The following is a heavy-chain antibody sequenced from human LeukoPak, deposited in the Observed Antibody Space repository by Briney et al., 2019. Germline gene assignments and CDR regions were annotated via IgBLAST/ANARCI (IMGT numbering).Heavy chain of an antibody. CDR1: GYTFTSYG. D-gene: IGHD1-1*01. CDR2: ISAYNGNT. CDR3: ARVDLEPFYYYYGMDV. V-gene: IGHV1-18*01. Sequence: ASVKVSCKASGYTFTSYGISWVRQAPGQGLEWMGWISAYNGNTNYAQKFQGRVTMTRDTSISTAYMELSRLRSDDTAVYYCARVDLEPFYYYYGMDVWGQGTTVTVSS. J-gene: IGHJ6*02.